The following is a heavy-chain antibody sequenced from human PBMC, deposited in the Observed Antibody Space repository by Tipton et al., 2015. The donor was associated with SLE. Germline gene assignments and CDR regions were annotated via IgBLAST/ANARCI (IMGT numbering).Heavy chain of an antibody. D-gene: IGHD1-26*01. CDR3: AKETSGGYSDGNDY. J-gene: IGHJ4*02. CDR1: GFTFSSYS. V-gene: IGHV3-21*04. Sequence: SLRLSCAASGFTFSSYSMNWVRQAPGKGLEWVSSISSSSSYIYYADSVKGRFTISRDNAKNTLYLQMNSLRAEDTAVYYCAKETSGGYSDGNDYWGQGTLVTVSS. CDR2: ISSSSSYI.